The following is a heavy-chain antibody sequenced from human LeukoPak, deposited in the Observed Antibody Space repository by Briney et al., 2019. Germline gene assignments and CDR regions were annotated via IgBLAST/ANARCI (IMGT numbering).Heavy chain of an antibody. D-gene: IGHD6-19*01. CDR2: INQSGST. V-gene: IGHV4-34*01. CDR3: ARGWYGSADQ. J-gene: IGHJ4*02. Sequence: SETLSLTCAVYGGSFSGYYGTWIRQPPGKGPEWVGEINQSGSTNYSPSLKSRVTVSIDTSKRQFSLRLSSVTAADTAVYYCARGWYGSADQWGQGTLVTVSS. CDR1: GGSFSGYY.